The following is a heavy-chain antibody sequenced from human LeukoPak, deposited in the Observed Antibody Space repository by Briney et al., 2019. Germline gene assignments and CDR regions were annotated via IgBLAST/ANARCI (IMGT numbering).Heavy chain of an antibody. J-gene: IGHJ4*02. CDR2: IHSSGST. CDR1: GGSISSYY. Sequence: PSETLSLTCTVSGGSISSYYWSWIRQPPGKGLEWIGYIHSSGSTNYNPALKSRVTISVDASKNQFSLKLSSVTAADTAVYYCARDPSGGEYSGYAKFDYWGQRTLVTVSS. D-gene: IGHD5-12*01. V-gene: IGHV4-59*01. CDR3: ARDPSGGEYSGYAKFDY.